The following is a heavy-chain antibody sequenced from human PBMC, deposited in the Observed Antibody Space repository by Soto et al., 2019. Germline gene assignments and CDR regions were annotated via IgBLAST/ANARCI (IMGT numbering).Heavy chain of an antibody. CDR3: AKGIRFPYSSSLY. V-gene: IGHV3-30*18. J-gene: IGHJ4*02. CDR1: GFTFSSYG. CDR2: ISYDGSNK. D-gene: IGHD6-13*01. Sequence: GGSLRLSCAASGFTFSSYGMHWVRQAPGKGLEWVAVISYDGSNKYYADSVKGRFTISRDNSKNTLYLQMNSLRAEDTAVYYCAKGIRFPYSSSLYWGQGTLVTVSS.